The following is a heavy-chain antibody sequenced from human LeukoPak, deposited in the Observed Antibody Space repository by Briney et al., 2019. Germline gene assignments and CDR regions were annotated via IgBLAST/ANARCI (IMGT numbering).Heavy chain of an antibody. D-gene: IGHD2-2*01. V-gene: IGHV1-18*01. CDR2: IGAYNGNT. J-gene: IGHJ4*02. CDR3: ARVGSYCTSTSCFDY. CDR1: GYTFTNYG. Sequence: SVKVSCKASGYTFTNYGIAWVRQAPGQGLEWMGWIGAYNGNTNYAQKVQGRVTMTADTSTSATTSAAYMELRSLTSDDTAVYYCARVGSYCTSTSCFDYWGQGTLVTVSS.